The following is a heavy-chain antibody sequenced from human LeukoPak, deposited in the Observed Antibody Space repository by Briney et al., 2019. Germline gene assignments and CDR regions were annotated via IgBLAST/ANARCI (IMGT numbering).Heavy chain of an antibody. CDR3: VRALDMSFDI. CDR1: GFTFSSYA. J-gene: IGHJ3*02. D-gene: IGHD2-15*01. Sequence: GGSLRLSCAASGFTFSSYAMHWVRQAPGKGLEWVAVISYDGSNKYYADSVKGRFTISRDNSKNTLYLQMNSLRAEDTAVYYCVRALDMSFDIWGQGTMVTVSS. V-gene: IGHV3-30-3*01. CDR2: ISYDGSNK.